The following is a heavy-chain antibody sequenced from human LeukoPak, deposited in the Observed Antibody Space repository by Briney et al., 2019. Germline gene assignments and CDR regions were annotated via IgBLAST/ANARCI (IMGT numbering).Heavy chain of an antibody. D-gene: IGHD3-10*01. CDR2: IYYSGST. Sequence: PSETLSLTCAVSAGSISRFYWSWIRQPPGKGLEWIGYIYYSGSTHYNPSLKTRVTISVDTSKNQFSLKLNSVTAADTAVYYCARDLGRSRGFDYWGQGTLVTVSS. V-gene: IGHV4-59*01. CDR3: ARDLGRSRGFDY. CDR1: AGSISRFY. J-gene: IGHJ4*02.